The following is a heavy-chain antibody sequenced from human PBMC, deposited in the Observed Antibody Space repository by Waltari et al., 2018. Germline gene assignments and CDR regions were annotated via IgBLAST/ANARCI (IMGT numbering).Heavy chain of an antibody. D-gene: IGHD3-22*01. CDR3: ASDYYDSSGYYYGYAFDI. CDR2: IYYSGST. J-gene: IGHJ3*02. CDR1: GGSIRSSSYY. V-gene: IGHV4-39*07. Sequence: QLQLQESGPGLVKPSETLSLTCTVSGGSIRSSSYYWGWIRPPPGKGLEWIGSIYYSGSTYYNPSLKSRVTISVHTSKNQFSLKLSSVTAADTAVYYCASDYYDSSGYYYGYAFDIWGQGTMVTVSS.